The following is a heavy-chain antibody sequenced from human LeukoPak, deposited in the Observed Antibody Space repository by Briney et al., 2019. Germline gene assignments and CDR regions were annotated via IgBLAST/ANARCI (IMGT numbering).Heavy chain of an antibody. CDR1: GYTFTSYG. V-gene: IGHV1-18*04. J-gene: IGHJ3*02. Sequence: GASVTVSCKASGYTFTSYGISWVRQAPGQGLEWMGWICAYKGNTNYAQKLQGRVTMTTDKSTSKDYMEMMSLRSDDTAVYYCARGYSYGYVKGAFDIWGQGTMVTVSS. CDR3: ARGYSYGYVKGAFDI. D-gene: IGHD5-18*01. CDR2: ICAYKGNT.